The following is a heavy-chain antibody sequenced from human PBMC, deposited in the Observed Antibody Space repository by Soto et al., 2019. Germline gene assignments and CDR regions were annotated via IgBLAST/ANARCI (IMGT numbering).Heavy chain of an antibody. CDR3: ARAEYYYDSSGYSGSAFDI. D-gene: IGHD3-22*01. V-gene: IGHV1-18*01. J-gene: IGHJ3*02. CDR1: GYTFTSYG. CDR2: ISAYNGNT. Sequence: ASVKVSCKASGYTFTSYGISWVRQAPEQGLEWMGWISAYNGNTNYAQKLQGRVTMTTDTSTSTAYMELRSLRSDDTAVYYCARAEYYYDSSGYSGSAFDIWGQGTMVTVSS.